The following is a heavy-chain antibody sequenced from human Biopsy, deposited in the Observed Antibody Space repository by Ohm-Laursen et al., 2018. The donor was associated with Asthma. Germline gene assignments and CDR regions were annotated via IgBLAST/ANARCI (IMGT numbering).Heavy chain of an antibody. CDR1: GGTFNTYV. V-gene: IGHV1-69*13. CDR3: ARKAGSCISRTCYSLDF. CDR2: INSVFGTT. J-gene: IGHJ4*02. D-gene: IGHD2-2*01. Sequence: SVKVSCRSLGGTFNTYVIGWVRQAPGQGLEWMGGINSVFGTTTYPQKFQDRVTITADDSTSTVYMELSSLRSEDTAVYYCARKAGSCISRTCYSLDFCGQGTLVTVSS.